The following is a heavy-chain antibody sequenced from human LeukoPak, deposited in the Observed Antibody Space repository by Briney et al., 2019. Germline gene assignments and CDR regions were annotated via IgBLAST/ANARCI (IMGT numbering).Heavy chain of an antibody. V-gene: IGHV4-38-2*02. D-gene: IGHD5-18*01. Sequence: PSETLSLTCTVSGYSFTSDYYWGWIRQPPGQGLEWIGSIHHSGSTYYNLSLKSRVTISVETSKNQFSLKMTSVTAADTAVYYCASEIVYTAMVTPYFDQWGQGTLVTVSS. J-gene: IGHJ4*02. CDR2: IHHSGST. CDR1: GYSFTSDYY. CDR3: ASEIVYTAMVTPYFDQ.